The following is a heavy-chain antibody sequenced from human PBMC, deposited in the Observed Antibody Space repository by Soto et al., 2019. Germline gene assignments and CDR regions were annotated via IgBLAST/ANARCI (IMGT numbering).Heavy chain of an antibody. Sequence: SQMLSETCSVAEGSISGYRWNWIRQTPGKGVEWIGYFHNSGNPKYSSSLKSRVTISVDMSEKQSSLKLTSVTAADTAVYYCANFNWYFDLWARGTLLSVPS. CDR1: EGSISGYR. CDR3: ANFNWYFDL. V-gene: IGHV4-59*01. CDR2: FHNSGNP. J-gene: IGHJ2*01.